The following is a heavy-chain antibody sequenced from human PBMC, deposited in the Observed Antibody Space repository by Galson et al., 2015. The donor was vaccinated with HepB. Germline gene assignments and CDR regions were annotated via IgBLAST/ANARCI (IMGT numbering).Heavy chain of an antibody. CDR3: ARQRSSSPHDVDY. CDR2: IHPGDSDT. V-gene: IGHV5-51*01. J-gene: IGHJ4*02. Sequence: QSGAEVKKPGESLMISCKGSGYSFTSYSIGWMRQMPGKGLEWMGIIHPGDSDTRYSPSFQGQVTMSVDKSISTAHLQWSSLKASDTAMYYCARQRSSSPHDVDYWGQGTLVTVAS. CDR1: GYSFTSYS.